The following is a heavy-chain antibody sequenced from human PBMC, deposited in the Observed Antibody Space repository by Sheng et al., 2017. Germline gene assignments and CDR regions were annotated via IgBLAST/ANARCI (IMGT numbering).Heavy chain of an antibody. CDR2: VNHSGST. J-gene: IGHJ4*02. Sequence: QVQLQQWGAGLLKPSETLSLTCAVYGGSFSGYYWNWIRQPPREGAWSGLGKVNHSGSTNYNPSLKSRVTLSVDTSKNQFSLNMSSVTAADTAVYYCARGPPYSDSPRWGLGTLVTVSS. V-gene: IGHV4-34*01. D-gene: IGHD6-13*01. CDR3: ARGPPYSDSPR. CDR1: GGSFSGYY.